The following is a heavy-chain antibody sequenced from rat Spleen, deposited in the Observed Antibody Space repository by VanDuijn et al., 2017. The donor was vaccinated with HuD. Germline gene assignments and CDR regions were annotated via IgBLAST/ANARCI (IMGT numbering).Heavy chain of an antibody. CDR2: ISYEGSST. Sequence: VQLVDSGGCVVQPGRSLKLACAVSGFTSSDFYMSWVREAPKKGLECVASISYEGSSTYYGDSVKGRFTISRDNAKSTLYLQMNSLRSEDTATYYSARRGNSVFWNFDFWGPGTMVSVSS. CDR1: GFTSSDFY. V-gene: IGHV5-22*01. CDR3: ARRGNSVFWNFDF. D-gene: IGHD4-4*01. J-gene: IGHJ1*01.